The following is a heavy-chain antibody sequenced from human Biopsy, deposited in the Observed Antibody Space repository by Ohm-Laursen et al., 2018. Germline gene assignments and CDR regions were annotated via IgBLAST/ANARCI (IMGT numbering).Heavy chain of an antibody. Sequence: SVKVSCKVSSYTFTDYNIHWMRQAPRQGLEWLGYINCKTGATNYAQKFQGTVTMTRDTSISTAYLALGSLRSADTAIYYCARDPLNGHKHFDYWGQGSLVTVSS. D-gene: IGHD2-8*01. V-gene: IGHV1-2*02. CDR2: INCKTGAT. J-gene: IGHJ4*02. CDR1: SYTFTDYN. CDR3: ARDPLNGHKHFDY.